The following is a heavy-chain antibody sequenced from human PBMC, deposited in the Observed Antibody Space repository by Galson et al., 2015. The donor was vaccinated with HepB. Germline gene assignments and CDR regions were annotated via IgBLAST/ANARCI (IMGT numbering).Heavy chain of an antibody. V-gene: IGHV3-13*01. CDR2: IGTAGDT. D-gene: IGHD3-3*01. CDR3: ATYDFWSGYLY. CDR1: GFTFSTHD. J-gene: IGHJ4*02. Sequence: SLRLSCAASGFTFSTHDMHWVRQGTGKGLEWVSAIGTAGDTYYSGSVKGRFTISRENAKNSLYLQMNSLRAGDTAVYYCATYDFWSGYLYWGQGTLVSVSS.